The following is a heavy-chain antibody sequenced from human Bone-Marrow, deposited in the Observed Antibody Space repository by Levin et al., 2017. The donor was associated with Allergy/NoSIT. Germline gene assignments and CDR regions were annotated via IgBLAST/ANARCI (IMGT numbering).Heavy chain of an antibody. V-gene: IGHV4-34*01. CDR2: INHSGST. CDR1: GGSFSGYY. Sequence: SQTLSLTCAVYGGSFSGYYWSWIRQPPGKGLEWIGEINHSGSTNYNPSLKSRVTISVDTSKNQFSLKLSSVTAADTAVYYCARLSSPTVVTPEPDFFFDYWGQGTLVTVSS. J-gene: IGHJ4*02. CDR3: ARLSSPTVVTPEPDFFFDY. D-gene: IGHD4-23*01.